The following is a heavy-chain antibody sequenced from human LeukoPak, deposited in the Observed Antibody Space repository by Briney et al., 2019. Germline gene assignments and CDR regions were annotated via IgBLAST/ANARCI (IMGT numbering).Heavy chain of an antibody. CDR1: GFTFSSYW. J-gene: IGHJ4*02. CDR2: ISGSGGST. V-gene: IGHV3-23*01. D-gene: IGHD6-19*01. CDR3: AKVVEQWLVLLSSFDY. Sequence: GGSLRLSCAASGFTFSSYWMSWVRQAPGKGLEWVSAISGSGGSTYYADSVKGRFTISRDNSKNTLYLQMNSLRAEDTAVYYCAKVVEQWLVLLSSFDYWGQGTLVTVSS.